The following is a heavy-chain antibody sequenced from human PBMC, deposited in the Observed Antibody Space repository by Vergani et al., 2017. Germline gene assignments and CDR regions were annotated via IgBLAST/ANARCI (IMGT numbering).Heavy chain of an antibody. V-gene: IGHV4-38-2*02. J-gene: IGHJ4*02. CDR1: GASMSSVGYY. CDR2: IYHSGST. CDR3: TRQPQEGASGPPSVPT. Sequence: QVHLQESGPGVVKPSDTLSLTCTVSGASMSSVGYYWGWIRQPPGKGLEWIGSIYHSGSTHYNPSLKSRVTISVDTSKNDFSLKVTSVTAADTAVYYCTRQPQEGASGPPSVPTWGQGISVIVSS. D-gene: IGHD5-12*01.